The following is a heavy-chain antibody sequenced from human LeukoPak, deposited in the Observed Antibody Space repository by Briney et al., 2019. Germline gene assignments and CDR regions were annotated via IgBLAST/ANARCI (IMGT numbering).Heavy chain of an antibody. CDR2: INHGGST. J-gene: IGHJ4*02. CDR3: ARTRGANSR. Sequence: SETLSLTCAVYGGSFSGYYWSWIRQPPGKGLEWIGEINHGGSTNYNPSLKSRVTISVDTSKNQFSLKLSSVTAADTAMYYCARTRGANSRWGQGTLVTVSS. D-gene: IGHD1-26*01. CDR1: GGSFSGYY. V-gene: IGHV4-34*01.